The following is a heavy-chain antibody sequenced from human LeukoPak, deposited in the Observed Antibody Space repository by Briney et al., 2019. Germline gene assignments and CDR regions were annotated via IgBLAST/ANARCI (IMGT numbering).Heavy chain of an antibody. Sequence: GGSLRLSCAASGFTFSGYWMHWVRQAPGEGLVWVSRINTDGSTTNYADSVKGRFTISRDNSKNTLYLQMNSLRAEDTAVYYCAKGSRDYGDYAEYYFDYWGQGTLVTVSS. V-gene: IGHV3-74*01. J-gene: IGHJ4*02. CDR3: AKGSRDYGDYAEYYFDY. D-gene: IGHD4-17*01. CDR2: INTDGSTT. CDR1: GFTFSGYW.